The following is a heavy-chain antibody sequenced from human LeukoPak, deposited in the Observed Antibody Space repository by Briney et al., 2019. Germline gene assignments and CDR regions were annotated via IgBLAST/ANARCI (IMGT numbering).Heavy chain of an antibody. Sequence: GGSLRLSCAASGFTFRNYGMNWVRQAPGKGLEWVSGISPSGGGTYYADSVKGRFTISRDDSKNTLSLQMNSLRVEDTAVYYCARDQRGYLYYMDVWGEGTTVTISS. V-gene: IGHV3-23*01. CDR1: GFTFRNYG. CDR3: ARDQRGYLYYMDV. CDR2: ISPSGGGT. D-gene: IGHD1-1*01. J-gene: IGHJ6*03.